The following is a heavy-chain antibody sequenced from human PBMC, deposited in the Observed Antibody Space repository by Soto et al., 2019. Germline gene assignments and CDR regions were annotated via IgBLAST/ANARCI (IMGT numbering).Heavy chain of an antibody. CDR3: TRVGGYYGDYPNFDY. V-gene: IGHV4-59*01. Sequence: SETLSLTCAVSGGSLSSFYWSWIRQPPGKGLEWIGNIYYTGTTNYNPSRKSRVTISLDTSKNLFSLKLTSVTAADSAMYYCTRVGGYYGDYPNFDYWGQGTLVTVSS. D-gene: IGHD4-17*01. CDR2: IYYTGTT. J-gene: IGHJ4*02. CDR1: GGSLSSFY.